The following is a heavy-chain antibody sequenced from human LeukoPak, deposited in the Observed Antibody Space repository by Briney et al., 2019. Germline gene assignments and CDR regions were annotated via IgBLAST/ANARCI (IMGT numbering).Heavy chain of an antibody. J-gene: IGHJ4*02. CDR2: ISGSGGST. CDR3: AKRGVVIRVVLVGFHKEAYYFDS. D-gene: IGHD3-10*01. V-gene: IGHV3-23*01. Sequence: PGGSLRLSCAVSGITLSNYGMSWVRQAPGKGLEWVAGISGSGGSTNYADSVKGRFSISRDNPKYTLYLQMNSLRAEDTAVYFCAKRGVVIRVVLVGFHKEAYYFDSWGQGALVTVSS. CDR1: GITLSNYG.